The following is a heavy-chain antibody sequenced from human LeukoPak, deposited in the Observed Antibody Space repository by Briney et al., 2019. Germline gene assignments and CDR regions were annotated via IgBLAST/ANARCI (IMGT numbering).Heavy chain of an antibody. CDR1: GFTFSSYG. CDR3: AKAASSWAGLDY. D-gene: IGHD6-13*01. V-gene: IGHV3-30*02. CDR2: IWYDGSNK. Sequence: GGSLRLSCAASGFTFSSYGMHWVRQAPGKGLEWVAVIWYDGSNKYYADSVKGRFTISRDNSKNTLYLQMNSLRAEDAAVYYCAKAASSWAGLDYWGQGTLVTVSS. J-gene: IGHJ4*02.